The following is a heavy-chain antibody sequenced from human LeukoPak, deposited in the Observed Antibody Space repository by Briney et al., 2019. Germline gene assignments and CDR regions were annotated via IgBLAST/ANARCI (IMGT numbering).Heavy chain of an antibody. CDR2: INHSGST. Sequence: SETLSLTCAVYGGSFSGYYWSWIRQPPGKGLEWIGEINHSGSTNYNPSLKSRVTISVDTSKNPFSLKLSSVTAADTAVYYCARGTSGYDYVWGSYRRIYYFDYWGQGTLVTVSS. V-gene: IGHV4-34*01. J-gene: IGHJ4*02. CDR1: GGSFSGYY. CDR3: ARGTSGYDYVWGSYRRIYYFDY. D-gene: IGHD3-16*02.